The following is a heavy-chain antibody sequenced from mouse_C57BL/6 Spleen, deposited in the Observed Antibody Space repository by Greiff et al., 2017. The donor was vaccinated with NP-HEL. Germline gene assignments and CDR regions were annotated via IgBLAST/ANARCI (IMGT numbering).Heavy chain of an antibody. CDR2: ISNGGGST. CDR3: ARRYGSSYEGYFDV. J-gene: IGHJ1*03. D-gene: IGHD1-1*01. CDR1: GFTFSDYY. V-gene: IGHV5-12*01. Sequence: EVHLVESGGGLVQPGGSLKLSCAASGFTFSDYYMYWVRQTPEKRLEWVAYISNGGGSTYYPDTVKGRFTISRDNAKNTLYLQMSRLKSEGTAMYYCARRYGSSYEGYFDVWGTGTTVTVSS.